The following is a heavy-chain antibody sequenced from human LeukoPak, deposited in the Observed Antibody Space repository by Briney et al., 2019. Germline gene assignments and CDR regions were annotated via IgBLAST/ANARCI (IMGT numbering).Heavy chain of an antibody. CDR3: ARIGYSSSSIDY. V-gene: IGHV3-7*01. D-gene: IGHD6-13*01. CDR2: IKEDGSIK. Sequence: GGSLRLSCAASGFTFSWYWMSWVRQAPGKGLEWVANIKEDGSIKYYVDSVKGRLTISRDNAKSSLYLQVDSLRAEDTALYYCARIGYSSSSIDYWGQGTLVTVSS. CDR1: GFTFSWYW. J-gene: IGHJ4*02.